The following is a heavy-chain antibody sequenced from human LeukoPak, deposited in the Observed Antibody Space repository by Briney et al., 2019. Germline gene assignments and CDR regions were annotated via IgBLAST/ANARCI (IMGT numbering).Heavy chain of an antibody. CDR3: ARDWGELGSY. D-gene: IGHD1-26*01. J-gene: IGHJ4*02. CDR2: IYTSGRS. V-gene: IGHV4-4*07. Sequence: SETLSLTCTVSGGSIDSYYWSWIRQPAGKGLEWIGRIYTSGRSNYNPSLKSRVTMSIDTSKNQFSLKLTSVTAADTAVYYCARDWGELGSYWGQGILVTVSS. CDR1: GGSIDSYY.